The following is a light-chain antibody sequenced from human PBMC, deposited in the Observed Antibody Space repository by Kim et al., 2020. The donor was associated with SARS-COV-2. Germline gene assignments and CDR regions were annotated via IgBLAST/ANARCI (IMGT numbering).Light chain of an antibody. CDR3: FSYAGSGI. CDR1: SRDVGGYYY. CDR2: DVN. J-gene: IGLJ2*01. V-gene: IGLV2-11*01. Sequence: SAGESVSISCTGTSRDVGGYYYVSWYQQLPGKAPQLIIYDVNKRPSGGPDRFSGSKSGNTASLSISGLQGEDEADYYCFSYAGSGIFGGGTQLTVL.